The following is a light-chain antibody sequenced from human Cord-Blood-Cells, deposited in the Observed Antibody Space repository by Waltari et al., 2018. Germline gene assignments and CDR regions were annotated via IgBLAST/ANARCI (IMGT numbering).Light chain of an antibody. CDR3: SSYTSSSTLGV. Sequence: QSALTQPASVSGSLGQSLTIPCTGTSSDVGGFNSVPWYQQHPGKAPKLMIYDVSNRPSGVSNRFSGSKSGNTASLTISGLQAEDEADYYCSSYTSSSTLGVFGGGTKLTVL. CDR2: DVS. V-gene: IGLV2-14*01. J-gene: IGLJ2*01. CDR1: SSDVGGFNS.